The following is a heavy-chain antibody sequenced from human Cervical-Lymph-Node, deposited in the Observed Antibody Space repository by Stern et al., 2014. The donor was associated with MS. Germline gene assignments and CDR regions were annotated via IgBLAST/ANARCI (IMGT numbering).Heavy chain of an antibody. CDR3: ARLDCSGGSCYSGDFHY. CDR2: IYPGDSDT. CDR1: GYNFTNYW. Sequence: QLVQSGAEVKKPGESLKISCKGSGYNFTNYWIGWVRQMPGKGLEWMGIIYPGDSDTRYSPSFQGQVTISADKSINTAYLQWSSLKASDTAIYYCARLDCSGGSCYSGDFHYWGQGTLVTVSS. D-gene: IGHD2-15*01. J-gene: IGHJ4*02. V-gene: IGHV5-51*01.